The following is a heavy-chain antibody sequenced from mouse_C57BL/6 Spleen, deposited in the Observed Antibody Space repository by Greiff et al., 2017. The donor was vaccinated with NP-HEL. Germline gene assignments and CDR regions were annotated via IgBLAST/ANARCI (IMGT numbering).Heavy chain of an antibody. CDR1: GFTFSDYY. CDR3: ARHWGPYYAMDY. V-gene: IGHV5-12*01. Sequence: EVHLVESGGGLVQPGGSLKLSCAASGFTFSDYYMYWVRQTPEKRLEWVAYISNGGGSTYYPDTVKGRFTISRDNAKNTLYLQMSRLKSEDTALYYCARHWGPYYAMDYWGQGTSVTVSS. J-gene: IGHJ4*01. CDR2: ISNGGGST.